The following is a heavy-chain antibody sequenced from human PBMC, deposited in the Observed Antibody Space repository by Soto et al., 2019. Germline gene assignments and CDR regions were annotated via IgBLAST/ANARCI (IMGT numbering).Heavy chain of an antibody. CDR3: ARDSPYCGGDCYLYYFEY. J-gene: IGHJ4*02. CDR2: ISYDGSNK. Sequence: PGGSVRLSCASSVFTFSSYAMHCVRQSPGKWLEWVAVISYDGSNKYYADSVKGRFTISRDNSKNTLYLQMNSLRAEDTAVYYCARDSPYCGGDCYLYYFEYWGQGTLVSVS. CDR1: VFTFSSYA. V-gene: IGHV3-30-3*01. D-gene: IGHD2-21*02.